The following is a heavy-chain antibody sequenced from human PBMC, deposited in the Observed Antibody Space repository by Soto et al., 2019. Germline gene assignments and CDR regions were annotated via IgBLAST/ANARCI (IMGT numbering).Heavy chain of an antibody. Sequence: QVQLVQSGAEVKKPGASVKVSCKASGYTFTSYGISWVRQAPGQGLEWMGWISAYNGNTNYAQKLQGRVTMTTDTSTSTAYMELRCLRSDDTAVYYCEGDGGGDPEYYYGMDVWGQGTTVTVSS. J-gene: IGHJ6*02. CDR3: EGDGGGDPEYYYGMDV. V-gene: IGHV1-18*01. CDR2: ISAYNGNT. D-gene: IGHD3-16*01. CDR1: GYTFTSYG.